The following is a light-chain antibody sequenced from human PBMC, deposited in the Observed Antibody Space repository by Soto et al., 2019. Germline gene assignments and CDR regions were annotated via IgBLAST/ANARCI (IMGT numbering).Light chain of an antibody. CDR3: QQLSGYPLT. J-gene: IGKJ4*01. V-gene: IGKV1-9*01. CDR1: QGISSY. CDR2: TAS. Sequence: DIPLTQSPSFLSASVGDRVTITCRASQGISSYLAWYQQKPGKAPILLIYTASTLQSGVPSRFSGSGSGTEFTLTISSLQPEDIATYYCQQLSGYPLTFGGGTKVEIK.